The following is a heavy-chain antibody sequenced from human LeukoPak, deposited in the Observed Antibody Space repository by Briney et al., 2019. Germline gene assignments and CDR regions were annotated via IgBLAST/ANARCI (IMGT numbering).Heavy chain of an antibody. V-gene: IGHV1-2*02. Sequence: ASVKVSCKASGYTFTSYGISWARQAPGQGLEWMGWINPNSGGTNYAQKFQGRVTMTRDTSISTAYMELSRLGSDDTAVYYCARDKTLGELSFDYWGQGTLVTVSS. CDR3: ARDKTLGELSFDY. CDR1: GYTFTSYG. J-gene: IGHJ4*02. D-gene: IGHD3-16*02. CDR2: INPNSGGT.